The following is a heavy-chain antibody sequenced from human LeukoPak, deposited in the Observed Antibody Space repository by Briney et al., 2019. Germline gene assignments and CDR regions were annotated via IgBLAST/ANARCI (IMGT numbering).Heavy chain of an antibody. CDR3: AKQGVWGSYRYTLDY. D-gene: IGHD3-16*02. J-gene: IGHJ4*02. CDR1: GFTFSTYG. V-gene: IGHV3-23*01. Sequence: PGGSLRLSCAVSGFTFSTYGMTWVRQAPGEGLEWVSNISGGGGSTSYAESVKGRFTTSRDNPKNTLYLQMNSLRAEDTAVYYCAKQGVWGSYRYTLDYWGQGTLVTVSS. CDR2: ISGGGGST.